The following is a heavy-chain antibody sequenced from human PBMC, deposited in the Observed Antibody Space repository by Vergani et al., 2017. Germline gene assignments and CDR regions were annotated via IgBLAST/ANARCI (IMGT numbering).Heavy chain of an antibody. CDR2: ISAYNGKT. CDR1: GYTFTSYG. CDR3: ARLVRVIVVVPAAIPFYYDMDV. D-gene: IGHD2-2*01. Sequence: QVQLVQSGAEVKKPGASVKVSCKASGYTFTSYGISWVRPAPGPGLEWRGWISAYNGKTNYAQKPQGRVTLTTDTSTSTAYMELRSLRADDTAVYYCARLVRVIVVVPAAIPFYYDMDVWGKGTTVTVAS. V-gene: IGHV1-18*01. J-gene: IGHJ6*03.